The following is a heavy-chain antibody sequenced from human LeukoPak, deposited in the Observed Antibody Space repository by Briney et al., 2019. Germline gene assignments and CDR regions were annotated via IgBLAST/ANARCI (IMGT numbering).Heavy chain of an antibody. D-gene: IGHD6-13*01. V-gene: IGHV1-18*01. CDR1: GYTFNSYL. CDR2: ISAYNGNT. Sequence: ASVKVSCKGSGYTFNSYLISWVRRVPGQGLEWMGWISAYNGNTKYAQNLQGRVTMTTDTSTSTAYMELRSLRSDDTAVYFCVRDRSSSSYYSCWGQGTLVTVSS. CDR3: VRDRSSSSYYSC. J-gene: IGHJ4*02.